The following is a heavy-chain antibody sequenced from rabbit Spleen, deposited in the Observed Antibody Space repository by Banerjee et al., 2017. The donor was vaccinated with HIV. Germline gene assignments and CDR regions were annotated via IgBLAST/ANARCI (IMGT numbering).Heavy chain of an antibody. Sequence: QSLEESGGDLVKPGASLTLTCTASGFSFSSSDYMCWVRQAPGKGLEWIACIYAGSSGSTYYASWAKGRFTISKTSSTTVTLQMTSLTAADTATYFCARDLDYFGLWGPGTLVTVS. J-gene: IGHJ4*01. CDR1: GFSFSSSDY. CDR3: ARDLDYFGL. CDR2: IYAGSSGST. V-gene: IGHV1S40*01. D-gene: IGHD2-1*01.